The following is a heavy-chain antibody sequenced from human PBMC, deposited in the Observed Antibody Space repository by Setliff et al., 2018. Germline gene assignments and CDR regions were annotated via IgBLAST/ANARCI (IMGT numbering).Heavy chain of an antibody. J-gene: IGHJ5*02. CDR3: ARGTRGYDSSGYYWFDP. CDR1: GFTFSDFS. Sequence: GGSLRLSCAASGFTFSDFSINWVRQALGKGLEWVSFISSTSKYIFYADSVEGRFSISRDNAENSLYLQMDSLRAEDTAVYYCARGTRGYDSSGYYWFDPWGQGTLVTVSS. V-gene: IGHV3-21*04. D-gene: IGHD3-22*01. CDR2: ISSTSKYI.